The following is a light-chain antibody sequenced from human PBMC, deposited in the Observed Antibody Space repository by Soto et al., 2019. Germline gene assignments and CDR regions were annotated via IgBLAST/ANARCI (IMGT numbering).Light chain of an antibody. Sequence: QSVLTQPASVSGSPGQSITISCTGTRSYVGAYDFVSWYQHYPGKSPKLVTFDVTHRPPGISDRFSGSKSANTAALTSSGLQAEDEAFYYCSSYTTRSTLVFGGGTKLTVL. V-gene: IGLV2-14*01. CDR2: DVT. J-gene: IGLJ2*01. CDR3: SSYTTRSTLV. CDR1: RSYVGAYDF.